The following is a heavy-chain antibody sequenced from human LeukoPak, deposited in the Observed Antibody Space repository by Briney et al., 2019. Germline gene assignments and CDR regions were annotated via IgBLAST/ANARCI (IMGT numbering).Heavy chain of an antibody. V-gene: IGHV4-59*01. Sequence: SETLSLTCTVSGGSISSYYWSWIRQPPGKGLEWIGYIYYSGSTNYNPSLKSRVTISVDTSKNQFSLKLSSVTAADTAVYYCAREVHSGSRNEIDYWGQGTLVTVSS. J-gene: IGHJ4*02. CDR2: IYYSGST. CDR3: AREVHSGSRNEIDY. D-gene: IGHD1-26*01. CDR1: GGSISSYY.